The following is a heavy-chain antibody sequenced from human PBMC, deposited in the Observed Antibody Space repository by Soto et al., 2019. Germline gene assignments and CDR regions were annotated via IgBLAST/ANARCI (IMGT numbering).Heavy chain of an antibody. CDR3: AAPYCSTTSCQGHHYYGMDV. Sequence: SETLSLTCAVYGGSFSGYYWTWIRQPPGTGLEWIGEINHSGSTNYNPSLKSRVTISVDTSKNQFSLKLTSVTAADTAVYYCAAPYCSTTSCQGHHYYGMDVWGQGTTVTVSS. V-gene: IGHV4-34*01. J-gene: IGHJ6*02. D-gene: IGHD2-2*01. CDR1: GGSFSGYY. CDR2: INHSGST.